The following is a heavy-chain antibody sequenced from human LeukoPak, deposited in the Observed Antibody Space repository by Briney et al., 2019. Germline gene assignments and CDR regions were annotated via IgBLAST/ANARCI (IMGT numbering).Heavy chain of an antibody. J-gene: IGHJ5*02. CDR2: IYHSGST. CDR3: ARGTYSGYDWSWFDP. D-gene: IGHD5-12*01. V-gene: IGHV4-38-2*02. Sequence: WIRQPPXKGLEGIGRIYHSGSTHYKPCLKSRVTIRGDATKNKVSLKLSSVTAADTAVYYCARGTYSGYDWSWFDPWGQGTLVTVSS.